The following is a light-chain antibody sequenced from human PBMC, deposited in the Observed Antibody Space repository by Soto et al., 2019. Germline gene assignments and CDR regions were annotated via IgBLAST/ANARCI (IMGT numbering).Light chain of an antibody. J-gene: IGKJ5*01. CDR2: AAS. V-gene: IGKV1-39*01. Sequence: DIQMTQSPSSLSASVGDRVTITCRASQSISTFLNWYQQKPGKAPKLLIYAASNLQSGVPSRFSGSGSVTDFTLTISTLQPEDFATYYCQQSYNTPPITFGQGTRLEMK. CDR3: QQSYNTPPIT. CDR1: QSISTF.